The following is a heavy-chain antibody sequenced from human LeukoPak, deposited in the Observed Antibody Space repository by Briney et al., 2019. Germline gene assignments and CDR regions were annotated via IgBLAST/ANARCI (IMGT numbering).Heavy chain of an antibody. D-gene: IGHD1-26*01. J-gene: IGHJ4*02. CDR2: IYYSGST. CDR3: ARVVGATTGFDY. Sequence: SETLSLTCTVSGGSISSSNYYWGWIRQPAGKGLEWIGSIYYSGSTYYNPSLKSRVTISVDTSKNQFSLKLSSVTAADTAVFYCARVVGATTGFDYWGQGTLVTVSS. V-gene: IGHV4-39*07. CDR1: GGSISSSNYY.